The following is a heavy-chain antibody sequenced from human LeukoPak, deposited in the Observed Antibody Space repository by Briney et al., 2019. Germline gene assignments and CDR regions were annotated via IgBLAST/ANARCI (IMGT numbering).Heavy chain of an antibody. D-gene: IGHD3-22*01. V-gene: IGHV4-4*02. CDR3: AREDFYYFDSSGYYLY. Sequence: PSETLSLTCAVSGGSISSSNWWSWVRQPPGKGLEWIGEIYHSGSTNYNPSLKSRVTISVDKSKNQFSLKLSSVTAADTAVYYCAREDFYYFDSSGYYLYWGQGTLATVSS. CDR2: IYHSGST. CDR1: GGSISSSNW. J-gene: IGHJ4*02.